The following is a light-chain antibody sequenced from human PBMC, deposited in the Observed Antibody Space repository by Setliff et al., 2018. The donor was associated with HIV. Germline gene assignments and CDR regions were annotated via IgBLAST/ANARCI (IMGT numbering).Light chain of an antibody. CDR3: CSYAGRGTVV. J-gene: IGLJ2*01. CDR2: GVN. V-gene: IGLV2-23*02. CDR1: STDLGSYNL. Sequence: ALTQPASVSGSPGQSITISCSGTSTDLGSYNLVSWYQQGPGKAPKLIIYGVNKRPSGVSNRLSGSKSGTTASLTISGLQADDESEYYCCSYAGRGTVVFGGGTKVTVL.